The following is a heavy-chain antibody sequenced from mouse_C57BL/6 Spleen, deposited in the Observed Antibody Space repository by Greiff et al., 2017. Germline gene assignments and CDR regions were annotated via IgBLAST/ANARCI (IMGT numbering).Heavy chain of an antibody. J-gene: IGHJ4*01. CDR1: GYTFTSYW. V-gene: IGHV1-61*01. CDR2: IYPSDSET. Sequence: QVQLQQPGAELARPGSSVKLSCKASGYTFTSYWMDWVKQRPGQGLEWIGNIYPSDSETHYNQKFKDKATLTVDKSSSTAYMQLSSLTSEDSAVYYCARGGNYYAMDYWGQGTSVTVSS. CDR3: ARGGNYYAMDY.